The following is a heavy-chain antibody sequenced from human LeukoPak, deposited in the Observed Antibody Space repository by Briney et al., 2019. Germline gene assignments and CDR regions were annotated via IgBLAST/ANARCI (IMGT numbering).Heavy chain of an antibody. V-gene: IGHV3-23*01. D-gene: IGHD3-22*01. J-gene: IGHJ4*02. Sequence: GGSLRLSCAASGFTVSSNYMSWVRQAPGKGLEWVSAISGSGGSTYYADSVKGRFTISRDNSKNTLYLQMNSLRAEDTAVYYCAKGGSSGYYHDFDYWGQGTLVTVSS. CDR3: AKGGSSGYYHDFDY. CDR1: GFTVSSNY. CDR2: ISGSGGST.